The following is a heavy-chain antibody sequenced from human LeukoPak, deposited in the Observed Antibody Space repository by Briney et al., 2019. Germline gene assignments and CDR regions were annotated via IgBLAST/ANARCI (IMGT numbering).Heavy chain of an antibody. CDR1: GYTFTTYG. D-gene: IGHD6-6*01. CDR3: ARDLIAARPGWFDP. Sequence: ASVKVSCKASGYTFTTYGVNWVRQAPGQGLEWMGWVSAYNGNTNYAQNLQGRVTLTTDTSASTAYMELRSLRSDDTAVYYCARDLIAARPGWFDPWGQGTLVTVSS. J-gene: IGHJ5*02. V-gene: IGHV1-18*01. CDR2: VSAYNGNT.